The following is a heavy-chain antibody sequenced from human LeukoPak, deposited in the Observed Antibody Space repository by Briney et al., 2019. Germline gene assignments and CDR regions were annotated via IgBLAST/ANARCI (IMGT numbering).Heavy chain of an antibody. V-gene: IGHV3-11*01. D-gene: IGHD4-11*01. Sequence: TGGSMRLSCAASGFTFSAYYMSWIRQAPGKGLEWVSDISGGGDSKFYTDSVKGRFTISRDNAKNSLYLQMNSLRAEDTAVYYCARRTYSNNFFDYWGLGTLVTVSS. CDR3: ARRTYSNNFFDY. CDR1: GFTFSAYY. CDR2: ISGGGDSK. J-gene: IGHJ4*02.